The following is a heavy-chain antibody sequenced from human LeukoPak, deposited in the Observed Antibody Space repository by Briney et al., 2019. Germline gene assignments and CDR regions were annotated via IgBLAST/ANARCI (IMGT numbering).Heavy chain of an antibody. CDR3: ARDLQYYDISYAKDY. Sequence: GGSLRLPCAASGFTFSSYAMHWVRQAPGKGLEWVAVISYDGSNKYYADSVKGRFTISRDNSKNTLYLQMNSLRAEDTAVYYCARDLQYYDISYAKDYWGQGTLVTVSS. D-gene: IGHD3-9*01. J-gene: IGHJ4*02. CDR1: GFTFSSYA. CDR2: ISYDGSNK. V-gene: IGHV3-30-3*01.